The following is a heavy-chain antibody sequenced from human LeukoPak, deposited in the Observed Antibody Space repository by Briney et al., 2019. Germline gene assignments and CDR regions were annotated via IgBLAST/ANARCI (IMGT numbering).Heavy chain of an antibody. CDR1: GDTFSGYV. CDR2: ISAYNGNT. CDR3: ARDMKNALDI. Sequence: GSVKVSCKASGDTFSGYVISWVRQAPGQGLGWMGWISAYNGNTNYAQKLQGRVTMTPDTSTSTAYMELRSLRSDDTAVYYCARDMKNALDIGAQETRDTVSS. J-gene: IGHJ3*02. V-gene: IGHV1-18*04. D-gene: IGHD3-16*01.